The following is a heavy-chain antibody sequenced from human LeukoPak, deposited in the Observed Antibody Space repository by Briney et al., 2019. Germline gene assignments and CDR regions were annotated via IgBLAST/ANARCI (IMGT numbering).Heavy chain of an antibody. J-gene: IGHJ6*03. CDR2: ISGSGGST. Sequence: GGSLRLSCAASGFTFSRYAMRWVRQAPGKGLEWVSAISGSGGSTYYADSVKGWFTISRDNSKNTLYLQMNSLRSEDTAVYYGAKGTYCSSTSCYHATGGYYYMDVWGKGTTVTVSS. V-gene: IGHV3-23*01. CDR3: AKGTYCSSTSCYHATGGYYYMDV. D-gene: IGHD2-2*01. CDR1: GFTFSRYA.